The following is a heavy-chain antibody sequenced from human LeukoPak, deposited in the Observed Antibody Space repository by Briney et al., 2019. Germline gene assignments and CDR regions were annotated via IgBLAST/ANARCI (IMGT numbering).Heavy chain of an antibody. CDR1: GFTFSSYG. Sequence: GGSLRLSCAASGFTFSSYGMHWVRQAPGKGLEWVAFIRYDGSNKYYADSVKGRFTISRDNSKNTLYLQMNSLRAEDTAVYYCAKDLPSYDFWSGSMDWGQGTLATVSS. CDR3: AKDLPSYDFWSGSMD. CDR2: IRYDGSNK. D-gene: IGHD3-3*01. J-gene: IGHJ4*02. V-gene: IGHV3-30*02.